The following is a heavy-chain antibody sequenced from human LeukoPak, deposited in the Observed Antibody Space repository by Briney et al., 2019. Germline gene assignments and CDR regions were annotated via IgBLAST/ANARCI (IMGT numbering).Heavy chain of an antibody. CDR1: GYTFTSNY. Sequence: GASVKVSCKAFGYTFTSNYMHWVRQAPGQGPEWMGVISPSGGSTTYAQKFQGRVTLTRDMSTSTDYLELSSLRSEDTAVYYCARANWGFDYYYYMDVWGKGTTVTVSS. CDR2: ISPSGGST. D-gene: IGHD3-16*01. V-gene: IGHV1-46*01. CDR3: ARANWGFDYYYYMDV. J-gene: IGHJ6*03.